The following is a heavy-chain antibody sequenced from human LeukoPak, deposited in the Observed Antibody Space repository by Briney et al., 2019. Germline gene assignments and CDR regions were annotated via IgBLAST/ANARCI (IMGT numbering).Heavy chain of an antibody. Sequence: TGGSLRLSCSASGFTFSRYAMHWVRQAPGKGLEYVSAITSNGGSTYYADSVKGRFTISRDNSKNTLYLQMSSLRAEDTAVYYCVKGITAMVPSFDYWGQGTLVTVSS. CDR1: GFTFSRYA. CDR2: ITSNGGST. V-gene: IGHV3-64D*06. CDR3: VKGITAMVPSFDY. J-gene: IGHJ4*02. D-gene: IGHD5-18*01.